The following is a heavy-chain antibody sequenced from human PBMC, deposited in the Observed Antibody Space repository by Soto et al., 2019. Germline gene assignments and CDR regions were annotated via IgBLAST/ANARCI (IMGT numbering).Heavy chain of an antibody. V-gene: IGHV4-59*08. CDR2: IYYSGST. Sequence: SETLSLTCTVSGGSISSYYWSWIRQPPGKGLEWIGYIYYSGSTNYNPSLKSRVTISVDTSKNQFSLKLSSVTAADTAVYYCARYCSSTSCYDDDYYYYYMDVWGKGTTVTVSS. CDR1: GGSISSYY. CDR3: ARYCSSTSCYDDDYYYYYMDV. D-gene: IGHD2-2*01. J-gene: IGHJ6*03.